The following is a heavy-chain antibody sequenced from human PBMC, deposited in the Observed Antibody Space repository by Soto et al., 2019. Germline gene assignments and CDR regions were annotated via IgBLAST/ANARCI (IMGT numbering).Heavy chain of an antibody. CDR3: VRDRGYSGLFY. J-gene: IGHJ4*02. CDR1: GFTFSDYY. V-gene: IGHV3-11*06. Sequence: QVQLVESGGGLVKPGGSLRLSCEASGFTFSDYYMSWIRQAPGKGLEWVSYITSSRSNFTNYADSVKGRFTISRDNAKNSVYLQMDSLRVEDTAVYYCVRDRGYSGLFYWGQGVLVTVSA. CDR2: ITSSRSNFT. D-gene: IGHD5-12*01.